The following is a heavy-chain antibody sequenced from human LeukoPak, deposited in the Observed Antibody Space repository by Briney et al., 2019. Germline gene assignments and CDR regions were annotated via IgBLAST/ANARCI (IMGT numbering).Heavy chain of an antibody. Sequence: ASVKVSCKASGGTFSSYAISWVRQAPGQGLEWMGWISAYNGNTNYAQKLQGRVTMTTDTSTSTAYMELRSLRSDDTAVYYCARDNRAEKASSTSCYGGYWGQGTLVTVSS. CDR1: GGTFSSYA. V-gene: IGHV1-18*01. J-gene: IGHJ4*02. CDR2: ISAYNGNT. CDR3: ARDNRAEKASSTSCYGGY. D-gene: IGHD2-2*01.